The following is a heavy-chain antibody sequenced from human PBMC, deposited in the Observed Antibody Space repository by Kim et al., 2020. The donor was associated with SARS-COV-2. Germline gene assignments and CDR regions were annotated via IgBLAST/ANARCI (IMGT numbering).Heavy chain of an antibody. D-gene: IGHD6-6*01. Sequence: ASVKVSCKAFGYTFTSYGISWLRQAPGQGLEGMGWISTYNGNTNYAQKVQGRVTMTTDTSTSTAYMELRSLRSDDTAVYYCARDDASSPGCFDPWGQGTLVTVSS. CDR3: ARDDASSPGCFDP. CDR2: ISTYNGNT. CDR1: GYTFTSYG. J-gene: IGHJ5*02. V-gene: IGHV1-18*01.